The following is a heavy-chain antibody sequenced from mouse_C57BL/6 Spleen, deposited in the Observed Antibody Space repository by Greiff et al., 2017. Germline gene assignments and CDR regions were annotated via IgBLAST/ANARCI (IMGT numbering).Heavy chain of an antibody. D-gene: IGHD2-5*01. CDR2: IYPSDSET. Sequence: QVQLQQSGAELVRPGSSVKLSCKASGYTFTSYWMGWVKQRPGQGLEWIGNIYPSDSETHYNQKFKDKATLTVDKSSSTAYMQLSSLTSEDSAVYYCARKDSNYDYWGQGTTLTVSS. J-gene: IGHJ2*01. CDR1: GYTFTSYW. V-gene: IGHV1-61*01. CDR3: ARKDSNYDY.